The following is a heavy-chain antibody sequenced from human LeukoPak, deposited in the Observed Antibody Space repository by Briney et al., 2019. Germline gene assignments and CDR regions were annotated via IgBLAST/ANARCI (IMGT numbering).Heavy chain of an antibody. Sequence: ASVRVSCKASGYTFTSYGISWVRQAPGQGLEWMGWISAYKGNTYYAQKLQGRVTMTTDTSTSTAYMELRGLRPDDTAIYYCARDLYYYGSGSYYDVFDVWGQGTMVTVSS. CDR2: ISAYKGNT. D-gene: IGHD3-10*01. V-gene: IGHV1-18*01. CDR3: ARDLYYYGSGSYYDVFDV. J-gene: IGHJ3*01. CDR1: GYTFTSYG.